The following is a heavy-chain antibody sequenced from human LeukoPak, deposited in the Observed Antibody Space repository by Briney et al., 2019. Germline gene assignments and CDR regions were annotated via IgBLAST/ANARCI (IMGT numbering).Heavy chain of an antibody. CDR2: INSDGSST. D-gene: IGHD6-6*01. J-gene: IGHJ4*02. V-gene: IGHV3-74*01. CDR1: GFTFSSYW. Sequence: GGSLRLSCAAPGFTFSSYWMHWVRQAPGKGLVWVSRINSDGSSTSYADSVKGRFTISRDNAKNTLYLQMNSLRAEDTAVYYCARDPNLYSSSSGLYYWGQGTLVTVSS. CDR3: ARDPNLYSSSSGLYY.